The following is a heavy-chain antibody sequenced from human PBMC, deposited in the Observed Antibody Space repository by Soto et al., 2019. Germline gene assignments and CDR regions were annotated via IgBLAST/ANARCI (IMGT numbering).Heavy chain of an antibody. Sequence: GGSLRLSCVASGFSFDDFVMNWVRQRPGKGLEWVSSVSWNSGAKLYADSVKGRFAISRDSAKKSVYLQMNSLRPDDTAFYYCAKGVATAVPALDYWGQGTLVTVSS. CDR3: AKGVATAVPALDY. D-gene: IGHD2-21*02. CDR2: VSWNSGAK. CDR1: GFSFDDFV. J-gene: IGHJ4*02. V-gene: IGHV3-9*01.